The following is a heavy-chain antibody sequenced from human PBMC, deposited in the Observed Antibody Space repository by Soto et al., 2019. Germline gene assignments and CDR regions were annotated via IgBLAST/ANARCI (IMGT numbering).Heavy chain of an antibody. Sequence: GGSLRLSCVASGFSFDDFVMNWVRQRPGKGLEWVSSVSWNSGAKLYADSVKGRFAISRDSAKKSVYLQMNSLRPDDTAFYYCAKGVATAVPALDYWGQGTLVTVSS. CDR3: AKGVATAVPALDY. D-gene: IGHD2-21*02. CDR2: VSWNSGAK. CDR1: GFSFDDFV. J-gene: IGHJ4*02. V-gene: IGHV3-9*01.